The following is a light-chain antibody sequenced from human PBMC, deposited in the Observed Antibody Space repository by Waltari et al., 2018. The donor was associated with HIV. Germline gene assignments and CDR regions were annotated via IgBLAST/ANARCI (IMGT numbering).Light chain of an antibody. Sequence: QPVLTQPPSASASLGASVTLTCTLTRGSSNYKVDWYQQRPGKGPRFVMRVGTGGIVGSKGDGIPDRFSVLGSGLNRYLTIKNIQEEDESDYHCGADHGSGSNFVRVFGGGTKLTVL. V-gene: IGLV9-49*01. CDR1: RGSSNYK. CDR3: GADHGSGSNFVRV. J-gene: IGLJ3*02. CDR2: VGTGGIVG.